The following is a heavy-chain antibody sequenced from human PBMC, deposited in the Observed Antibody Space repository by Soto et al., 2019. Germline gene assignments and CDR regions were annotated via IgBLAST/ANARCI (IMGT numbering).Heavy chain of an antibody. CDR1: DDSINSDKYY. V-gene: IGHV4-30-4*08. J-gene: IGHJ3*02. D-gene: IGHD6-19*01. CDR2: IYYSGST. CDR3: ARVYSSGWYGSAFDI. Sequence: SETLSLTCSVSDDSINSDKYYWGWIRQPPGKGLEWIGYIYYSGSTYYNPSLQTRVTISVDTSKNQFSLKLSSVTAADTAVYYCARVYSSGWYGSAFDIWGQGTMVTVSS.